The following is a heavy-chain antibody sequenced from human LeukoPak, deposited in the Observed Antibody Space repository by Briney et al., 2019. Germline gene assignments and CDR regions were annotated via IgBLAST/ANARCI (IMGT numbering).Heavy chain of an antibody. V-gene: IGHV3-21*01. J-gene: IGHJ6*03. Sequence: GGSLRLSCAASGFTFSSYSMNWVRQAPGKGLEWVSSISSSSSYIYYADSVKGRFTISRDNAKNSLYLQMNSLRAEDTAVYYCASVGLRLWYYYMDVWGKGTTVTVSS. D-gene: IGHD5-18*01. CDR3: ASVGLRLWYYYMDV. CDR2: ISSSSSYI. CDR1: GFTFSSYS.